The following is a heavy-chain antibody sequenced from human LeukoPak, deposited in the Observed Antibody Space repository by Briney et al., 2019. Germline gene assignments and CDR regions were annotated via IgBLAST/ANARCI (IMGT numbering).Heavy chain of an antibody. D-gene: IGHD4-11*01. J-gene: IGHJ4*02. CDR2: IGGRGGST. CDR1: GFTFSNYA. Sequence: QAGGSLRLSCAASGFTFSNYAMSWVRQAPGKGLEWVSAIGGRGGSTYSADSVEGRLTISRDNSKNTLYLQMNSLRAEDTAVYYCTKDGTDYSSFDYWGQGTLVTVSS. CDR3: TKDGTDYSSFDY. V-gene: IGHV3-23*01.